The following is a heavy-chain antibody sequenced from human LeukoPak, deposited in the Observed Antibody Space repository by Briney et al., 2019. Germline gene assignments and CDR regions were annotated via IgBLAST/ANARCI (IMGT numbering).Heavy chain of an antibody. V-gene: IGHV3-7*01. CDR1: GFTFSNNW. Sequence: GGSLRLSCVASGFTFSNNWMTWIRQTPGKGLEFLTNINQDGSVTNYADSVRGRFVTSRDNAKSSLYLQMSSLRAEDTAVYYCATDVLNGYFENWGQGTLVTVSS. D-gene: IGHD2-8*01. J-gene: IGHJ1*01. CDR3: ATDVLNGYFEN. CDR2: INQDGSVT.